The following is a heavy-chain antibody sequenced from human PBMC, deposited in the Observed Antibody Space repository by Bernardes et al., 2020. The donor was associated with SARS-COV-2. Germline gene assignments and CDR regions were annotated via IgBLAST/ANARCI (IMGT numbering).Heavy chain of an antibody. CDR1: GGSISGYY. CDR2: IYSSGST. Sequence: LSLTCTVSGGSISGYYWSWIRQSPEKGLEWLGFIYSSGSTNYNPSLNGRLTMSVDTSKTQFSLELKSVTADDTAVYYCARGGRSGSENFDYWGQGSLVTVSS. D-gene: IGHD5-12*01. J-gene: IGHJ4*02. CDR3: ARGGRSGSENFDY. V-gene: IGHV4-59*01.